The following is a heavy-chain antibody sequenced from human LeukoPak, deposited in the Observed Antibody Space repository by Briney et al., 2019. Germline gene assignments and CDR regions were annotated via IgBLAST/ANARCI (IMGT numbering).Heavy chain of an antibody. CDR3: ARSYGSGTYPFDY. CDR1: GFTFSDHY. CDR2: TRKKVNSYTT. J-gene: IGHJ4*02. Sequence: GGSLRLSCAASGFTFSDHYMDWVRQAPGKGLEWVGRTRKKVNSYTTEYAASVKGGFTISRDDSKNSLYLQMTSLKTEDTAVYYCARSYGSGTYPFDYWGQGTLVTVSS. D-gene: IGHD3-10*01. V-gene: IGHV3-72*01.